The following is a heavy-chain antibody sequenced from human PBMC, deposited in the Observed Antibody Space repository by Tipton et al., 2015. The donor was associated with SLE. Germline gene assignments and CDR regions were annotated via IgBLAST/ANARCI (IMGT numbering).Heavy chain of an antibody. V-gene: IGHV4-38-2*02. CDR3: ARDHQTIAARPGAFDY. CDR2: IYHGGST. CDR1: GYSISSGYY. Sequence: TLSLTCAVSGYSISSGYYWGWIRQPPGKGLEWIGSIYHGGSTYYNPSLKSRVTISVDTSKNQFSLKLSSVTAADTAVYYCARDHQTIAARPGAFDYWGQGTLVTVSS. J-gene: IGHJ4*02. D-gene: IGHD6-6*01.